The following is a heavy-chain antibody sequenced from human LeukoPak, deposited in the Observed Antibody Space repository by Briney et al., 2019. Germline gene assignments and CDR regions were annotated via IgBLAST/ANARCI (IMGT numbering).Heavy chain of an antibody. Sequence: GRSLRLSCVASGFIFSSYGMHWVRLAPGKGLEWVAVIWYDGSNKYYADSVKGRFTISRDNSKNTLYLQMNSLRAEDTAVYYCASQHSWGQGTLVTVSS. CDR3: ASQHS. V-gene: IGHV3-33*01. CDR1: GFIFSSYG. J-gene: IGHJ4*02. CDR2: IWYDGSNK.